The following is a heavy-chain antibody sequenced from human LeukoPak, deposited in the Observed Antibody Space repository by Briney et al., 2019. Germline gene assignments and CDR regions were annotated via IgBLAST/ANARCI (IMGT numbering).Heavy chain of an antibody. V-gene: IGHV3-33*01. CDR1: GFTFSSYG. Sequence: GGSLRLSCAASGFTFSSYGMHWVRQAPGKGLEWVAVIWYDGSNKYYADSVKGRFTISRDNSKNTLHLQMNSLRAEDTAVYYCARDYYYDSSGYYLPYYYYYGMDVWGQGTTVTVSS. D-gene: IGHD3-22*01. CDR2: IWYDGSNK. J-gene: IGHJ6*02. CDR3: ARDYYYDSSGYYLPYYYYYGMDV.